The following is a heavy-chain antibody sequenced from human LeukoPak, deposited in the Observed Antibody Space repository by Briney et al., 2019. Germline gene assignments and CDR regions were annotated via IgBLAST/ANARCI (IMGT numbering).Heavy chain of an antibody. V-gene: IGHV4-30-4*01. CDR1: GGSISSGDYY. Sequence: PSQTLSLTCTVSGGSISSGDYYWSRIRHPPGKNLEWIGYIYYSGSTYYNPSLKIRVTISVDTSKNQFSLKLSSVTAADTAVYYCARVEATWFDPWGQGTLVTVSS. J-gene: IGHJ5*02. CDR2: IYYSGST. D-gene: IGHD3-3*01. CDR3: ARVEATWFDP.